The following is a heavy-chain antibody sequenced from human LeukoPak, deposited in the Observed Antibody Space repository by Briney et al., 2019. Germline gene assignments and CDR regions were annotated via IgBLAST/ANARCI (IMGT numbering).Heavy chain of an antibody. CDR2: IRYDGSNK. CDR3: ARDRQYYFDY. V-gene: IGHV3-30*02. CDR1: GFTFSSYG. J-gene: IGHJ4*02. Sequence: PGGSLRLSCAASGFTFSSYGMHWVRQAPGKGLEWVAFIRYDGSNKYYADSVKGRFTISRDNSKNTLYLQMNSLRAEDTAVYYCARDRQYYFDYWGQGTLVTVSS.